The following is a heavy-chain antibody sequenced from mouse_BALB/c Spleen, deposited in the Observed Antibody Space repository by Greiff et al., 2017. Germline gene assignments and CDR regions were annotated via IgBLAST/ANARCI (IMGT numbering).Heavy chain of an antibody. Sequence: VQLQESGGDLVKPGGSLKLSCAASGFTFSSYGMSWVRQTPDKRLEWVATISSGGSYTYYPDSVKGRFTISRDNAKNTLYLQMSSLKSEDTAMYYCAREGDFDYWGQGTTLTVSS. CDR1: GFTFSSYG. CDR2: ISSGGSYT. J-gene: IGHJ2*01. V-gene: IGHV5-6*01. CDR3: AREGDFDY.